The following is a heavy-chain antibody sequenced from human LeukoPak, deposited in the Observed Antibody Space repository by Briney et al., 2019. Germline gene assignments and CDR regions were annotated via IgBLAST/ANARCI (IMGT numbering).Heavy chain of an antibody. Sequence: PGGSLRLSCAASGFTFSDYYMSWNRQAPGMGLEWVSYISSSGSTIYYADSVKGRFTISRDNSKNSLYLQMNSLRAEDTAVYYCARVYDFWSGYYQLDYWGQGTLVTVSS. CDR2: ISSSGSTI. D-gene: IGHD3-3*01. V-gene: IGHV3-11*04. J-gene: IGHJ4*02. CDR1: GFTFSDYY. CDR3: ARVYDFWSGYYQLDY.